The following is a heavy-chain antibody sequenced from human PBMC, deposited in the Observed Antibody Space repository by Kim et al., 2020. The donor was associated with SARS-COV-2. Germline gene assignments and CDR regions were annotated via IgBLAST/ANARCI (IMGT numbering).Heavy chain of an antibody. CDR2: ISWNSGSI. D-gene: IGHD3-22*01. J-gene: IGHJ1*01. CDR3: AKDMEYYDSSGYYLS. V-gene: IGHV3-9*01. CDR1: GFTFDDYA. Sequence: GGSLRLSCAASGFTFDDYAMHWVRQAPGKGLEWVSGISWNSGSIGYADSVKGRFTISRDNAKNSLYLQMNSLRAEDTALYYCAKDMEYYDSSGYYLSWG.